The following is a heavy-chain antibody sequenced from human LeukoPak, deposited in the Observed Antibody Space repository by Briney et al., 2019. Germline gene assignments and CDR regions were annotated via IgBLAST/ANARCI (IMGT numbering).Heavy chain of an antibody. CDR3: AKKVRGPSHPLDF. J-gene: IGHJ4*02. Sequence: ASVKVSCKASGYTFTGYAIHWARQAPGQGLELMGWINPEKRDTGYAHKFQGRVTMTSDTSISTAYMELSSLRSDDTAVYYCAKKVRGPSHPLDFWGQGTLVTVSS. D-gene: IGHD5-12*01. V-gene: IGHV1-2*02. CDR2: INPEKRDT. CDR1: GYTFTGYA.